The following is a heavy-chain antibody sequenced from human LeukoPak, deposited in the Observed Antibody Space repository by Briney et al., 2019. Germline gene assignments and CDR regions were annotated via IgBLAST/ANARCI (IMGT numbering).Heavy chain of an antibody. Sequence: PSETLSLTCTVSGGSISSGSYYWGWIRQPPGKGLEWIGSIYYSGSTYYNPSLKSRVTISVDTSKNQFSLKLSSVTAADTAVYYCARDREVGATGYYFDYWGQGTLVTVSS. CDR3: ARDREVGATGYYFDY. J-gene: IGHJ4*02. V-gene: IGHV4-39*07. CDR1: GGSISSGSYY. CDR2: IYYSGST. D-gene: IGHD1-26*01.